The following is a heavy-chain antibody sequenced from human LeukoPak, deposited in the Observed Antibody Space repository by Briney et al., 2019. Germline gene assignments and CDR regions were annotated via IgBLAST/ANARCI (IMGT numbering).Heavy chain of an antibody. CDR1: GYSFTSYW. D-gene: IGHD3-22*01. Sequence: GESLKISCKGSGYSFTSYWIGWVRQMPGKGLEWMGIIYPGDSDTRYSPSFQGQVTISADKSISTAYLQWSSLKASDTAMYYCARRDTHYYDSRRAFDIWGQGTMVTVSS. V-gene: IGHV5-51*01. CDR2: IYPGDSDT. CDR3: ARRDTHYYDSRRAFDI. J-gene: IGHJ3*02.